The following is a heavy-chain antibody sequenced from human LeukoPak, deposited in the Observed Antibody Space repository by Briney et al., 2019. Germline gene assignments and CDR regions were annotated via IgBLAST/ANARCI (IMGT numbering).Heavy chain of an antibody. CDR2: IYYSGST. D-gene: IGHD5-18*01. V-gene: IGHV4-59*01. Sequence: NPSETLSLTCTVSGGSINNYYWSWIRQPPGKRMEVIGYIYYSGSTNYNPSLKSRVSISVDTSKNHFSLKLSSVTAADTAVYYCARIVPYNYGYVDYWGQGTLVTVSS. CDR3: ARIVPYNYGYVDY. CDR1: GGSINNYY. J-gene: IGHJ4*02.